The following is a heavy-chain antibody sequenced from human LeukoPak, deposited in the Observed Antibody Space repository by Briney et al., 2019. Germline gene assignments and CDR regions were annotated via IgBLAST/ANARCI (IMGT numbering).Heavy chain of an antibody. Sequence: SETLSLTCTVSGGSISNNYWGWIRQPPGKGLEWIGYIYYTGTTNYNPSLKSRVTISVDTSKNHFSLKLYSVTAADTAVYYCARHTSYGGNSAFGDWGQGTLVSLSS. J-gene: IGHJ4*02. CDR1: GGSISNNY. D-gene: IGHD4-23*01. CDR3: ARHTSYGGNSAFGD. V-gene: IGHV4-59*08. CDR2: IYYTGTT.